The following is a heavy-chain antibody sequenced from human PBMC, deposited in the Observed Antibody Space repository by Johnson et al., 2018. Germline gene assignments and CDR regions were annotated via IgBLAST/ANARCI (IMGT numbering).Heavy chain of an antibody. V-gene: IGHV4-59*01. CDR1: GGSTSSFY. J-gene: IGHJ6*02. CDR3: ARVDYGMDV. CDR2: IHPSGST. Sequence: QVQLQESGPGLVKPSETXSLTCSVSGGSTSSFYWSWIRQSPGKGLQWIGYIHPSGSTNYNPSLKSRLSMSVDTSKNQFSLKLNSVTAADTAVYYGARVDYGMDVWGQGTTVTVSS.